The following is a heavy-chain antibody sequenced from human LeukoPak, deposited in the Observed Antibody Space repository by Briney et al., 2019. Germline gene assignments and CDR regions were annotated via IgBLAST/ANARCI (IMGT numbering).Heavy chain of an antibody. Sequence: GGSLRLSCAASGFTFSSYGMSWVRQAPGKGLEWVSAISGSGGSTYYADSVKGRFTISRDNSKNTLYLQMNSLRAEDMALYYCAKDAAGYYYCMDVWGKGTSVTVSS. D-gene: IGHD6-19*01. V-gene: IGHV3-23*01. CDR3: AKDAAGYYYCMDV. CDR1: GFTFSSYG. J-gene: IGHJ6*03. CDR2: ISGSGGST.